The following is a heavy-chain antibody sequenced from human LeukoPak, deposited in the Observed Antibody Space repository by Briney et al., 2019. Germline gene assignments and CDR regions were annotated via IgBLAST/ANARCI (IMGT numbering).Heavy chain of an antibody. CDR2: INPYSGGT. CDR1: GYTFTDYY. CDR3: ARVFTGHSSGWYAY. D-gene: IGHD6-19*01. Sequence: VASVKVSCKASGYTFTDYYIHWVRQAPGQGLEWMGWINPYSGGTNSAQKFQGRVTLTRDTSITTAYMEFTRLRSDDTAVYYCARVFTGHSSGWYAYWGQGTLVTVSS. J-gene: IGHJ4*02. V-gene: IGHV1-2*02.